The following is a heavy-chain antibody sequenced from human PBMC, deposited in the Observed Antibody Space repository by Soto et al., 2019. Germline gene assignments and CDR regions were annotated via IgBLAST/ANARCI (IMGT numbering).Heavy chain of an antibody. J-gene: IGHJ4*02. CDR3: ARGYDVVRVPVAIRGGYLDH. D-gene: IGHD3-16*01. Sequence: EVDLVESGGGLAKPGGALRLSCTDSGFTFSSHTMNWVRQAPGKGLEWVSSISATGSDIYYGDSVMGRFTISRDNAKNSLYLQLNNLRVEDTAVYYCARGYDVVRVPVAIRGGYLDHWGQGTVVTVSS. CDR2: ISATGSDI. CDR1: GFTFSSHT. V-gene: IGHV3-21*01.